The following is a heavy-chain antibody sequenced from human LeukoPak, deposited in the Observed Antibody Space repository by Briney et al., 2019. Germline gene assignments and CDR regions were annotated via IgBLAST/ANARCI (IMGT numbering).Heavy chain of an antibody. Sequence: SETLSLTCTVSGGLISSYYWSWIRQPPGKGLEWIGYIYYSGSTNYNPSLKSRVTISVDTSKNQFSLKLSSVTAADTAVYFCARGPYSYDSSGAFDIWGQGTMVTVSS. V-gene: IGHV4-59*01. CDR2: IYYSGST. J-gene: IGHJ3*02. CDR3: ARGPYSYDSSGAFDI. CDR1: GGLISSYY. D-gene: IGHD3-22*01.